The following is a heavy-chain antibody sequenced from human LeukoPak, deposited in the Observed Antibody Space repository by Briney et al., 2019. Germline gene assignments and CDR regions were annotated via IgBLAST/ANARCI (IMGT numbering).Heavy chain of an antibody. J-gene: IGHJ4*02. CDR2: ISSSSSYI. D-gene: IGHD6-13*01. Sequence: GGSLRLSCAASGFTFSSYSMNWVRQAPGKGLEWVSSISSSSSYIYYADSVKGRFTISRDNAKNSLYLQMNSLRAEDTAVYYCARDKSLFPRLAAAGTGDFDYWGQGTLVTVSS. V-gene: IGHV3-21*01. CDR1: GFTFSSYS. CDR3: ARDKSLFPRLAAAGTGDFDY.